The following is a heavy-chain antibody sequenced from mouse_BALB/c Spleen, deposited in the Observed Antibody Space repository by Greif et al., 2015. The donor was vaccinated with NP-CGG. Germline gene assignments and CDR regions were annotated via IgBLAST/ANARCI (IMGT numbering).Heavy chain of an antibody. Sequence: EVQVVESGPELVKPGASVKMSCKASGYTFTSYVMHWVKQKPGQGLGWIGYINPYNDGTKYNEKFKGKATLTSDKSSSTAYMELSSLTPEDSAVYYCARERGNQPWFAYWGQGTLVTVSA. V-gene: IGHV1-14*01. CDR1: GYTFTSYV. CDR2: INPYNDGT. J-gene: IGHJ3*01. CDR3: ARERGNQPWFAY. D-gene: IGHD2-1*01.